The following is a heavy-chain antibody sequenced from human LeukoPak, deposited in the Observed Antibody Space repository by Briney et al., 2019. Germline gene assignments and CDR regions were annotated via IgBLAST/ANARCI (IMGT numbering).Heavy chain of an antibody. J-gene: IGHJ5*02. CDR3: ARDGSGSYRNWFDP. Sequence: SETLSLTCTVSGGSISSYYWSWIRQPAGKGLEWIGRIYTSGSTNYNPSLKSRVTMPVDTSKNQFSLKLSSVTAADTAVYYCARDGSGSYRNWFDPWGQGTLVTVSS. D-gene: IGHD1-26*01. CDR1: GGSISSYY. CDR2: IYTSGST. V-gene: IGHV4-4*07.